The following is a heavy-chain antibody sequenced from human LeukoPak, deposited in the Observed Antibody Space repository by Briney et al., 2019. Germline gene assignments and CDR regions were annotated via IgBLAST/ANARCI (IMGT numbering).Heavy chain of an antibody. Sequence: GGSLRLSCAASGFTFSTYGMHWVRQAPGKGLEWVAVISYDAAYKYYANSVSGRFTISRDNSKNTLYLQMNRLRAEDTAVYYCARERQLERLAFGKEGSAFDYWGQGTLVTVSS. CDR1: GFTFSTYG. J-gene: IGHJ4*02. D-gene: IGHD1-1*01. CDR2: ISYDAAYK. CDR3: ARERQLERLAFGKEGSAFDY. V-gene: IGHV3-30*03.